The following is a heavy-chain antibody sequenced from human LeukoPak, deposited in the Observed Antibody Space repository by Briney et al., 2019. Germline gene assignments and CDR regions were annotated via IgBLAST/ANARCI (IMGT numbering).Heavy chain of an antibody. D-gene: IGHD6-6*01. J-gene: IGHJ3*02. CDR2: MNPNSGNT. CDR3: ARGGLIAARRDAFDI. V-gene: IGHV1-8*03. CDR1: GYTFTSYD. Sequence: ASVKVSCKASGYTFTSYDINWVRRATGQGLEWMGWMNPNSGNTGYAQKFQGRVTITRNTSISTAYMELSSLRSEDTAVYYCARGGLIAARRDAFDIWGQGTMVTVSS.